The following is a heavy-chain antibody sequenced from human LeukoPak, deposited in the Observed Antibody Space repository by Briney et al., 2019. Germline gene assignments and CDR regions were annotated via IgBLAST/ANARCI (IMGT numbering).Heavy chain of an antibody. CDR1: GFTFSSYA. J-gene: IGHJ4*02. Sequence: GGSLRLSCAASGFTFSSYAMSWVRQAPGKGLEWVSAISGSGGSTYYADSVKGRFTTSRDNSKNTLYLQMNSLRAEDTAVYYCAKTKQLVEAEFDYWGQGTLVTVSS. CDR2: ISGSGGST. V-gene: IGHV3-23*01. CDR3: AKTKQLVEAEFDY. D-gene: IGHD6-6*01.